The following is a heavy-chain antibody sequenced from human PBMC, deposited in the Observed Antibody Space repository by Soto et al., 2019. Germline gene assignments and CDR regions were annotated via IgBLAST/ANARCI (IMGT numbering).Heavy chain of an antibody. CDR2: ITGGGGNT. V-gene: IGHV3-23*01. D-gene: IGHD3-10*01. Sequence: PGGSLSLSCAASGFTFSSYGMSWVRQAPGKGLEWVSTITGGGGNTYYADSVKGRFTISRDNSKNALYLQMNSLRADDTALYYCAKTYYYGSGSYYPDYWGQGTLVTV. CDR1: GFTFSSYG. J-gene: IGHJ4*02. CDR3: AKTYYYGSGSYYPDY.